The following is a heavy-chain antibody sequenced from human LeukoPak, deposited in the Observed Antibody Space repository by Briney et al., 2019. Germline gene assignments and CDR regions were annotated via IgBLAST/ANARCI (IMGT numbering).Heavy chain of an antibody. V-gene: IGHV3-48*03. CDR2: ISSSGSAI. CDR3: AREAPDPFDY. Sequence: GGSLRLSCAASGFTFSSYEMNWVRQAPGKGLEWVAYISSSGSAIHYADSVKGRFTISRDNAKNSVYLQMNGLRAEDTAVCYCAREAPDPFDYWGQGTLVSVSS. J-gene: IGHJ4*02. CDR1: GFTFSSYE.